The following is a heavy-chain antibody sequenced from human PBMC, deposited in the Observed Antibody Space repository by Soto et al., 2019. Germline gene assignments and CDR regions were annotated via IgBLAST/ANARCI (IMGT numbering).Heavy chain of an antibody. Sequence: ASVKVSCKASGYTFSNFGISWVRQAPGEGLEWMGWISPNSEKTKIAQRFQGRVTMTTDISTSTVYMELRSLRSDDTAVYYCARRYCTGGSCYFDYWG. CDR1: GYTFSNFG. D-gene: IGHD2-15*01. CDR2: ISPNSEKT. CDR3: ARRYCTGGSCYFDY. V-gene: IGHV1-18*01. J-gene: IGHJ4*03.